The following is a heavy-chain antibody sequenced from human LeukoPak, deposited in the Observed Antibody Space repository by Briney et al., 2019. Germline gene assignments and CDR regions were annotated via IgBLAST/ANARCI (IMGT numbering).Heavy chain of an antibody. Sequence: SQTLSLTCTVSGGSISSGSYYWSWIRQPAGKGLEWIGRIYTSGSTNYNPSLKGRVTISVDTSKNQFSLKMSSVTAADTAVYYCARGGEYYYDSSGYQHLFDPWGQGTLVTVSS. CDR3: ARGGEYYYDSSGYQHLFDP. V-gene: IGHV4-61*02. CDR2: IYTSGST. J-gene: IGHJ5*02. CDR1: GGSISSGSYY. D-gene: IGHD3-22*01.